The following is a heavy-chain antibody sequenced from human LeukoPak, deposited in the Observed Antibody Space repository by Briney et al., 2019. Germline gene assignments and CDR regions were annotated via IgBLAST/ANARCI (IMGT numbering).Heavy chain of an antibody. CDR3: AKAERFGELFFDY. CDR1: GFTLSSYV. Sequence: GGSLRLSCAASGFTLSSYVMSWVRQAPGKGLEWVSGISGSGGSTFYADSVKGRFTISRDSSKHTLYLQMNSLRAEDTAIYYCAKAERFGELFFDYWGQGTLVTVSS. D-gene: IGHD3-10*01. J-gene: IGHJ4*02. V-gene: IGHV3-23*01. CDR2: ISGSGGST.